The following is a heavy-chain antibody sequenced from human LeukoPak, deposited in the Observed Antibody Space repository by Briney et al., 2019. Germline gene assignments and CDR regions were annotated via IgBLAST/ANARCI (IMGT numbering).Heavy chain of an antibody. CDR2: IYPGDSDP. J-gene: IGHJ4*02. CDR1: GYSFTSYW. Sequence: MSGESLKISCKGSGYSFTSYWIGWVRQMPGKGLEWMGIIYPGDSDPRYSPSFQGQVTISADKSISTAYLQWSSLKASDTAMYYCARLESEMATIRVYYFDYWGQGTLVTVSS. V-gene: IGHV5-51*01. CDR3: ARLESEMATIRVYYFDY. D-gene: IGHD5-24*01.